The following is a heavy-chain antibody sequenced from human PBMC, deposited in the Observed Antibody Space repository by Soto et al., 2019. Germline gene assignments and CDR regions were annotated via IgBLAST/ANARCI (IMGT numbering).Heavy chain of an antibody. Sequence: VSLRLSCAASGFTFSSYSMNWVRQAPGKGLEWVSSISSSSSYIYYADSVKGRFTISRDNAKNSLYLQMNSLRAEDTAVYYCARDSGRRYGMDVWGQGTTVTVSS. CDR3: ARDSGRRYGMDV. V-gene: IGHV3-21*01. D-gene: IGHD1-1*01. J-gene: IGHJ6*02. CDR2: ISSSSSYI. CDR1: GFTFSSYS.